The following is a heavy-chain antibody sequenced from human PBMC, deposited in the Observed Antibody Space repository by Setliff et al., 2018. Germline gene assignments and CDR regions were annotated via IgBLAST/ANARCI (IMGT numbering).Heavy chain of an antibody. V-gene: IGHV5-51*01. CDR3: ARQARGYYYDSSGYYRASPGYYYMDV. CDR2: IYPGDSDI. J-gene: IGHJ6*03. CDR1: GYSFTSYW. Sequence: PGESLKISCKGSGYSFTSYWIGWVRQMPGKGLEWMGIIYPGDSDIRYSPSFQGQVTISADKSISTAYLQWSSLKASDTAMYYCARQARGYYYDSSGYYRASPGYYYMDVWGKGTTVTVSS. D-gene: IGHD3-22*01.